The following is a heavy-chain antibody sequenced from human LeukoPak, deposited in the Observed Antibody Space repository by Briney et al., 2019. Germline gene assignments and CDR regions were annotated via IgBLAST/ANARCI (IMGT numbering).Heavy chain of an antibody. CDR2: INPSGGST. V-gene: IGHV1-46*01. CDR1: GYTFTSYY. Sequence: ASVKVSCKASGYTFTSYYMHWVRQAPGQGLEWMGIINPSGGSTSYAQKFQGRVTMTRDTSTSTVYMELSSLRSEDTVVYYCARDSMVRGVIIPTGYYGMDVWGKGTTVTVSS. D-gene: IGHD3-10*01. CDR3: ARDSMVRGVIIPTGYYGMDV. J-gene: IGHJ6*04.